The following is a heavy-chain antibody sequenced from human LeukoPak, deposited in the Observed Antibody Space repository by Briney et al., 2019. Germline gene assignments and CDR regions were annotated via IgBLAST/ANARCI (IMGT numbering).Heavy chain of an antibody. CDR3: ARGDDLGVAGRYYYYGMDV. CDR2: ISGGGGST. CDR1: GFTFSTYA. J-gene: IGHJ6*02. V-gene: IGHV3-23*01. D-gene: IGHD3-3*01. Sequence: GGSLRLSCAASGFTFSTYAMNWVRQSPGKGLEWVSVISGGGGSTYYADSVKGRFTISRDNSKNTLYLQMNNLRAEDTAVYYCARGDDLGVAGRYYYYGMDVWGQGTTVTVSS.